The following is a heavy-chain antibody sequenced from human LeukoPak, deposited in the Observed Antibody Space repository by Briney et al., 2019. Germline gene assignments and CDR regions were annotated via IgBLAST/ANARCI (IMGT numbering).Heavy chain of an antibody. D-gene: IGHD3-16*01. CDR3: ARDGLNGYGMDD. CDR2: IYYSGST. CDR1: GGSISNGGYY. J-gene: IGHJ6*02. V-gene: IGHV4-31*03. Sequence: SQTLCLTCTVSGGSISNGGYYRSWIRQHPGKGLESIGYIYYSGSTYYNPSLKSRVTISVDTSKNQFSLKLSSVTAADTAVYYCARDGLNGYGMDDWGQGTTVTVSS.